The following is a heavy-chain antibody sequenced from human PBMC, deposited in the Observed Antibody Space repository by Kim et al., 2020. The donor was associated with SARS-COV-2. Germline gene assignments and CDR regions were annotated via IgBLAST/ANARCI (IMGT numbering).Heavy chain of an antibody. CDR1: GYTFTSYY. J-gene: IGHJ3*02. V-gene: IGHV1-46*01. CDR3: AREGLGMIVVADALDI. Sequence: ASVKVSCKASGYTFTSYYMHWVRQAPGQGLEWMGRINPSGGGTSYAQKFQGRVTMTRDTSTSTAYMELSSLRSEDTAVYYCAREGLGMIVVADALDIWGQGALVTVSS. D-gene: IGHD3-22*01. CDR2: INPSGGGT.